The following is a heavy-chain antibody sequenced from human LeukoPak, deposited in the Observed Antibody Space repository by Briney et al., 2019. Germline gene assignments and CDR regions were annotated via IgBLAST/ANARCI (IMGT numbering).Heavy chain of an antibody. D-gene: IGHD6-13*01. CDR1: GYTFTSYG. Sequence: GASVKVSCKASGYTFTSYGISWVRQAPGQGLEWMGWINPNSGGTNYAQKFQGRVTMTRDTSISTAYMELSRLRSDDTAVYYCARGTYTRYSSSWYSDYWGQGTLVTVSS. J-gene: IGHJ4*02. CDR2: INPNSGGT. CDR3: ARGTYTRYSSSWYSDY. V-gene: IGHV1-2*02.